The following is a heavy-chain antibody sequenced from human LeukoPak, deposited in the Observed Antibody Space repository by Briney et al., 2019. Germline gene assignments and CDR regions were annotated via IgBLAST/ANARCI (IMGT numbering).Heavy chain of an antibody. CDR2: ISSGSTYI. V-gene: IGHV3-21*01. J-gene: IGHJ4*02. CDR1: GFTFSSYV. Sequence: KPGGSLRLSCAASGFTFSSYVMNWVRQAPGKGLEWVSSISSGSTYIYYADSVKGRFTISRDNAKNSLYLQMNSLRAEDTAVYYCARLGYCSGGSCSSFDYSGQGTLVTVSS. D-gene: IGHD2-15*01. CDR3: ARLGYCSGGSCSSFDY.